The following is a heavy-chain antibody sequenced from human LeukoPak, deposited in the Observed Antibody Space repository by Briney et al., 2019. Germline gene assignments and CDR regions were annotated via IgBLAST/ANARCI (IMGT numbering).Heavy chain of an antibody. Sequence: PGGSLRLSCAASGFTFDDYGMSWVRQAPGKGLEWVSGINWNGGSTGYADSVKGRFTISRGNAKNSLYLQMNSLRAEYTALYYCARDNYDFWSGYDYWGQGTLVTVSS. CDR1: GFTFDDYG. CDR2: INWNGGST. D-gene: IGHD3-3*01. V-gene: IGHV3-20*04. J-gene: IGHJ4*02. CDR3: ARDNYDFWSGYDY.